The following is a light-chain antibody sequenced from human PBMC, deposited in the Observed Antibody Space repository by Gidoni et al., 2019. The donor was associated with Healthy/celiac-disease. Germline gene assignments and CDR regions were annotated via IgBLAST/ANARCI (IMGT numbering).Light chain of an antibody. J-gene: IGLJ3*02. CDR1: ALPKQY. CDR2: KDS. CDR3: QSADSSGTSV. V-gene: IGLV3-25*02. Sequence: SYDLTQPPSVSVSPGQTARITCSGDALPKQYAYWYQQKPGQAPVLVIYKDSERPSGIPERFSGSSSGTTVTLTISGVQAEDEADYYCQSADSSGTSVFGGGTKLTVL.